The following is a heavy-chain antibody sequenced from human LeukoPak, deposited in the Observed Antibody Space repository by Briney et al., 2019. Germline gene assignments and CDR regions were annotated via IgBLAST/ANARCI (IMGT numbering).Heavy chain of an antibody. D-gene: IGHD3-22*01. J-gene: IGHJ1*01. CDR3: ARAFYDSSGYYYAGYFQH. V-gene: IGHV3-23*01. CDR2: ISGIGDST. Sequence: PGGSLRLSCAASGFTFSEYAMTWVRQAPGKGLEWVSSISGIGDSTFYADSVKGRFTISRDNSKNTLYLQMNSLRAEDTAVYYCARAFYDSSGYYYAGYFQHWGQGTLVTVSS. CDR1: GFTFSEYA.